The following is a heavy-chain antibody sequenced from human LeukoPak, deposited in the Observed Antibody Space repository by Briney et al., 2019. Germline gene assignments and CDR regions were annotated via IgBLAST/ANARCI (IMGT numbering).Heavy chain of an antibody. V-gene: IGHV3-7*01. D-gene: IGHD3-10*01. CDR1: NFTFSNAW. CDR3: ARDKDFTIDY. J-gene: IGHJ4*02. Sequence: GGSLRLSCAASNFTFSNAWMNWVRQAPGEGLEWVANMRTDGSVVQYADSVKGRFTISRDNAKNSLFLQMNSVRAEDTAVYYCARDKDFTIDYWGQGTLVTVSS. CDR2: MRTDGSVV.